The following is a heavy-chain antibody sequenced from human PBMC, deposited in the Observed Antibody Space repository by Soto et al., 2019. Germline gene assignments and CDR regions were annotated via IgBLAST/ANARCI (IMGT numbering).Heavy chain of an antibody. CDR3: ARVRIAVAGTSFDY. V-gene: IGHV1-2*02. CDR1: GYTFTGYY. J-gene: IGHJ4*02. CDR2: INPNSGGT. D-gene: IGHD6-19*01. Sequence: ASVKVSCKASGYTFTGYYMHWVRQAPGQGLEWMGWINPNSGGTNYAQRFQGRVTMTRDTSISTAYMELSRLRSDDTAVYYCARVRIAVAGTSFDYWGQGTLVTVSS.